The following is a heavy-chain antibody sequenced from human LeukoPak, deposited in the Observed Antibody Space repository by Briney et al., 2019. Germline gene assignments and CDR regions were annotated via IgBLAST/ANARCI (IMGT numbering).Heavy chain of an antibody. CDR1: GGSISSSSYY. CDR3: ARLVALGLSGSGSYYYYYGMDV. D-gene: IGHD3-10*01. CDR2: IYYSGST. Sequence: SETLSLTCTVSGGSISSSSYYWGWIRQPPGKGLEWIGSIYYSGSTYYNPSLKSRVTISVDTSKNQFSLKLSSVTAADTAVYYCARLVALGLSGSGSYYYYYGMDVWGQGTTVTVSS. J-gene: IGHJ6*02. V-gene: IGHV4-39*01.